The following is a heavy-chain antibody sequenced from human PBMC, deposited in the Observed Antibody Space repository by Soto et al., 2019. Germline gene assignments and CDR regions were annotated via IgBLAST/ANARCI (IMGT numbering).Heavy chain of an antibody. CDR2: IKQDGSEK. J-gene: IGHJ4*02. CDR1: GFTFSSYW. V-gene: IGHV3-7*01. Sequence: PGVSLRLSCAASGFTFSSYWMSWVRQAPGKGLEWVANIKQDGSEKYYVDSVKGRFTISRDNAKNSLYLQMNSLRAEDTDVYYCASAPDTFTPNYGSGSSYWGQGTLVTVSS. D-gene: IGHD3-10*01. CDR3: ASAPDTFTPNYGSGSSY.